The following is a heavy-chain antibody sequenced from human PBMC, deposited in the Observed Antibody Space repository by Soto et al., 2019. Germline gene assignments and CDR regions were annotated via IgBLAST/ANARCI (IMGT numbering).Heavy chain of an antibody. CDR2: IKGDETST. CDR3: ASSDASGSYHFDY. Sequence: PGGTLRLSCAASGFTFSAYWIHWVRQVPGKGLVWVSGIKGDETSTNYAGSVKGRFTISRDNSKNTLYLQMNSLRAEDTAVYYRASSDASGSYHFDYWGQGTLVTVSS. J-gene: IGHJ4*02. D-gene: IGHD3-10*01. CDR1: GFTFSAYW. V-gene: IGHV3-74*01.